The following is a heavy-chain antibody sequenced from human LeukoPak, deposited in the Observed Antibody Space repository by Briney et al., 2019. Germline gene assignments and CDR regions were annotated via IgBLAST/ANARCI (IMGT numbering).Heavy chain of an antibody. CDR1: GFTFSSYA. J-gene: IGHJ4*02. V-gene: IGHV3-53*01. D-gene: IGHD3-22*01. Sequence: GRSLRLSCAASGFTFSSYAMHWVRQAPGKGLEWVSFIYSGGNTHNSDSVKGRFTISRDNFKNTLYLQMNSLRAEDTAVYYCARRAGDYSHPYDYWGQGTLVTVSS. CDR2: IYSGGNT. CDR3: ARRAGDYSHPYDY.